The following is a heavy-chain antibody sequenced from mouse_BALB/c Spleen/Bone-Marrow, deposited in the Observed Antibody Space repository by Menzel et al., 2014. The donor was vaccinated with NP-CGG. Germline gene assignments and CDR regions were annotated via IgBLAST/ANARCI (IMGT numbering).Heavy chain of an antibody. CDR1: GYTFTAYY. J-gene: IGHJ4*01. CDR3: TRDAMDY. Sequence: VQLQQSGPELVKPGASVRISCKASGYTFTAYYIHWVKQRPGQGLGWIGWIYPGNLNTKYNEKFKGKATLTADKSSSTAYMQLSSLTSEDSAVYFCTRDAMDYWGQGTSVTVSS. CDR2: IYPGNLNT. V-gene: IGHV1S56*01.